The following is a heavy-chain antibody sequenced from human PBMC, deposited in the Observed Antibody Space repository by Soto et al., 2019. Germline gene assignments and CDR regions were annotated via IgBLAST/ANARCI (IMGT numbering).Heavy chain of an antibody. CDR3: ARHQGYCSSTSCYVDYYYGMDV. CDR2: IYYSGST. Sequence: QLQLQESGPGLVKPSETLSLTCTVSGGSISSSSYYWGWIRQPPGKGLEWIGRIYYSGSTYYNPSLKSRVTISVDTSKNQFSLKLSSVTAADTAVYYCARHQGYCSSTSCYVDYYYGMDVWGQGTTVTVSS. CDR1: GGSISSSSYY. J-gene: IGHJ6*02. V-gene: IGHV4-39*01. D-gene: IGHD2-2*01.